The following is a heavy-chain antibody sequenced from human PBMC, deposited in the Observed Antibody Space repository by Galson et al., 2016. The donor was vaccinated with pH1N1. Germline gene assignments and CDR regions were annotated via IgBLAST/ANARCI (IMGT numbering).Heavy chain of an antibody. Sequence: LRLSCAASGFTLSDYYMNWIRETPERGLEWLSSIGSSGNVAYADSVKGRFTISRDNAKNSLYLQMTSLRAEDTAVYYCARVNHYYYYGMDVWGQGTTVTVSS. CDR3: ARVNHYYYYGMDV. CDR1: GFTLSDYY. D-gene: IGHD1-14*01. J-gene: IGHJ6*02. V-gene: IGHV3-69-1*01. CDR2: IGSSGNV.